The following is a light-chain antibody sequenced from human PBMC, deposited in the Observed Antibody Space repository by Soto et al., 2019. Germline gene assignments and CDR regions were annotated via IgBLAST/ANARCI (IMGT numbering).Light chain of an antibody. J-gene: IGKJ2*01. CDR1: QTVSGNY. V-gene: IGKV3-20*01. CDR2: GSS. Sequence: EIVLTQSPGILSLSPGERATLSCRASQTVSGNYLAWYQQKPGQSPRLLIYGSSDRATGIPDRFSGSGSGTDVTLTINRVEPEDSAVYNCQQYGSSPPYTFGQGTTLEI. CDR3: QQYGSSPPYT.